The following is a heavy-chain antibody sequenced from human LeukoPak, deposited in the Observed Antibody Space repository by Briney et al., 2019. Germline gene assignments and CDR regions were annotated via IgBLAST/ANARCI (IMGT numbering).Heavy chain of an antibody. CDR1: GFTFGSYA. CDR2: IGGSGGYT. J-gene: IGHJ6*02. Sequence: GGSLRLSCAASGFTFGSYAMSWVRQAPGKGLEWVSAIGGSGGYTYYADSVQGRFTISRDNAHNSVYLQMNSLRAGDTAVYYCARECRDSRCPGHQENNGLDVWGQGATVTVSS. D-gene: IGHD2-21*01. V-gene: IGHV3-23*01. CDR3: ARECRDSRCPGHQENNGLDV.